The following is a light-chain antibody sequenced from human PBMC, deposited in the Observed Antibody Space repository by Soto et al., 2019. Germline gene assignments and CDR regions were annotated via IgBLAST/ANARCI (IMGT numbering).Light chain of an antibody. CDR3: QQYNTWLWT. J-gene: IGKJ1*01. V-gene: IGKV3-15*01. CDR2: GAS. CDR1: QSVNAN. Sequence: EVVMTQSPATLSVSPGERATLSCRASQSVNANLAWYQQKPGQAPRLLIHGASNRATGIPARFSGSGFGTEFILSISSLQSEDFAVSYCQQYNTWLWTFGPGTKVEI.